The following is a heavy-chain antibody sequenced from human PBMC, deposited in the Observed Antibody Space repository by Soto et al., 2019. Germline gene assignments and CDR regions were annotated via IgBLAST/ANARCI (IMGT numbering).Heavy chain of an antibody. V-gene: IGHV1-69*13. Sequence: ASVKVSCKASGGSFSNLGISWVRQAPGQGLEWMGGIVPVFGRPNYAQRFRGRLTITAGESTSTGYMELISLRSDDTAVYYCARGTFDPNGSSDFWGQGTLVTVSS. CDR2: IVPVFGRP. CDR1: GGSFSNLG. CDR3: ARGTFDPNGSSDF. D-gene: IGHD3-10*01. J-gene: IGHJ4*02.